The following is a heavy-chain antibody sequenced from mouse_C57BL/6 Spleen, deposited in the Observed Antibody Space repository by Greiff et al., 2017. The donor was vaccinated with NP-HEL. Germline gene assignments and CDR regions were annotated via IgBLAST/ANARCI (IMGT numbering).Heavy chain of an antibody. CDR1: GYTFTSYG. CDR3: ERTDYDYAMDY. CDR2: IYPRSGNT. V-gene: IGHV1-81*01. Sequence: VQLQESGAELARPGASVKLSCKASGYTFTSYGIRWVKQRTGQGLEWIGEIYPRSGNTSYNEKFTGKATLTADKSSSTAYMELRSLTSEDSAVYFCERTDYDYAMDYWGQGTSVTVSS. J-gene: IGHJ4*01. D-gene: IGHD1-1*02.